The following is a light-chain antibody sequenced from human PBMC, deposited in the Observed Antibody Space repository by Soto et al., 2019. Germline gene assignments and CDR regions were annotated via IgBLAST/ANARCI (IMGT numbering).Light chain of an antibody. CDR2: GAS. CDR1: QSISSSY. Sequence: IVLTQSPGTLSLSPGESATLSCRASQSISSSYLAWYQQKPGQAPRLLIYGASNRATGIPDRFSGSGSGTDFTLTISRLEPEDFAVYYCQQYGSSGTFGQGTKVEIK. V-gene: IGKV3-20*01. CDR3: QQYGSSGT. J-gene: IGKJ1*01.